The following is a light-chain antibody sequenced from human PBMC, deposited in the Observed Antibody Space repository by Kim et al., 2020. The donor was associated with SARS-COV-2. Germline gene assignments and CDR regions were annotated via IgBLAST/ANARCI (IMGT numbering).Light chain of an antibody. J-gene: IGLJ2*01. CDR1: SSDVGNYNL. CDR3: CSYAGSSTFVV. Sequence: QPSTISWTGTSSDVGNYNLVSWYQQYPGKAPKLMIYEVSKRPSGVSNRFSGSKSGNTASLTISGLQAEDEADYYCCSYAGSSTFVVFGGGTQLTVL. V-gene: IGLV2-23*02. CDR2: EVS.